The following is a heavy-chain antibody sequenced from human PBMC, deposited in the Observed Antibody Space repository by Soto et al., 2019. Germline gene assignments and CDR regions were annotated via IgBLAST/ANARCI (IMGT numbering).Heavy chain of an antibody. CDR1: GGTFSSYA. D-gene: IGHD6-19*01. J-gene: IGHJ4*02. Sequence: ASVKVSCKASGGTFSSYAISWVRQAPGQGLEWMGGIIPIFGTANYAQKFQDRVSVTADTSTSTAYMEFSRLRSDDTAVYYCAKGVTTATSGWLSHFDTWGQGTLVTVSS. CDR2: IIPIFGTA. V-gene: IGHV1-69*06. CDR3: AKGVTTATSGWLSHFDT.